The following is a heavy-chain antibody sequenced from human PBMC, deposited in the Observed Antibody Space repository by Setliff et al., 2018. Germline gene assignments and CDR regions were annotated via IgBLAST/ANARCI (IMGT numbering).Heavy chain of an antibody. CDR3: ARGFWSGYFVLDN. V-gene: IGHV2-5*02. CDR1: STTGVG. D-gene: IGHD3-3*01. CDR2: IYYDDDK. J-gene: IGHJ4*02. Sequence: STTGVGVGWIRQPPGKALEWLALIYYDDDKRYNPSLESRLTITKDTSKNQVALSMTNMDPADTATFYCARGFWSGYFVLDNWGLGSLVTVSS.